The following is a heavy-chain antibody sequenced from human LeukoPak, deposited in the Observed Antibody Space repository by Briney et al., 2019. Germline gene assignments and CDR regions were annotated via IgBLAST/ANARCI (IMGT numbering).Heavy chain of an antibody. CDR3: AREGSGWPFDY. J-gene: IGHJ4*02. CDR1: GGSFSGYY. CDR2: INHSGST. D-gene: IGHD6-19*01. V-gene: IGHV4-34*01. Sequence: PSETLSLTCAVSGGSFSGYYWSWIRQPPGKGLEWIGEINHSGSTNYNPSLKSRVTISVDTSKNQFSLKLSSVTAADTAVYYCAREGSGWPFDYWGQGTLVTVSS.